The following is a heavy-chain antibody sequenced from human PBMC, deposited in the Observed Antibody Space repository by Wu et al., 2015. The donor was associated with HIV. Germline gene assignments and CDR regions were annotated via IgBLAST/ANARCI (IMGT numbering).Heavy chain of an antibody. CDR1: GYTFTGYY. Sequence: QVQLVQSGAEVKKPGASVKVSCKASGYTFTGYYMHWVRQAPGQGLEWMGWINPNSGGTNYAQKFQGRVTMTRDTSISTAYMELSRLRSDDTAVYYCARSFYSSGWEHDAFDIWGQGTMVTVSS. CDR2: INPNSGGT. V-gene: IGHV1-2*02. D-gene: IGHD6-19*01. J-gene: IGHJ3*02. CDR3: ARSFYSSGWEHDAFDI.